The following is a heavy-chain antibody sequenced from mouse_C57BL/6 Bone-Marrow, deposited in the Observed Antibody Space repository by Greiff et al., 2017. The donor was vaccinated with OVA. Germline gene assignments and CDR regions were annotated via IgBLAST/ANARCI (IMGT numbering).Heavy chain of an antibody. CDR2: IYPRSGNT. J-gene: IGHJ2*01. CDR3: ASYDGYYLFDY. D-gene: IGHD2-3*01. CDR1: GYTFTSYG. V-gene: IGHV1-81*01. Sequence: VQLQESGAELARPGASVKLSCKASGYTFTSYGISWVKQRTGQGLEWIGEIYPRSGNTYYNEKFKGKATLTADKSSSTAYMELRSLTSEDSAVYFCASYDGYYLFDYWGQGTTLTVSS.